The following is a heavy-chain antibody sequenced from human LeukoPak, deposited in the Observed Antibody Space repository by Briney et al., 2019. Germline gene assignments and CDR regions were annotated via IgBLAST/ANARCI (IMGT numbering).Heavy chain of an antibody. J-gene: IGHJ4*02. CDR3: ARGGIAAAGTYFDY. V-gene: IGHV3-33*01. CDR2: IWYDGSNK. Sequence: GGSPRLSCAASGFTFSSYGMHWVRQAPGKGLEWVAVIWYDGSNKYYADSVKGRFTISRDNSKNTLYLQMNSLRAEDTAVYYCARGGIAAAGTYFDYWGQGTLVTVSS. CDR1: GFTFSSYG. D-gene: IGHD6-13*01.